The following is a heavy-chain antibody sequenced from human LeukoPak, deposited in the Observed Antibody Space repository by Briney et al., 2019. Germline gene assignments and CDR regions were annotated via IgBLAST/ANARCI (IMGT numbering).Heavy chain of an antibody. V-gene: IGHV4-31*03. CDR3: ARGSTVTRQIDY. D-gene: IGHD4-17*01. CDR2: IYYSGST. Sequence: SQTLSLTCTVSGGSISSGGYYWSWIRQHPGKGLEWIGYIYYSGSTYYNPSLKSRVTISVDTSKNQFSLKLSSVTAADTAVYYCARGSTVTRQIDYWGQGTLVTVSS. CDR1: GGSISSGGYY. J-gene: IGHJ4*02.